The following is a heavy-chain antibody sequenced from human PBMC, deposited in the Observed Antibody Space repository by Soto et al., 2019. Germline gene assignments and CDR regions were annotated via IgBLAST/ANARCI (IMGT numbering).Heavy chain of an antibody. Sequence: QVQLVQSGAEVKKPGASVKVSCKASGYTFTSYGISWVRQAPGQGLEWMGWISAYNGNTNYAQKLQGRVTMTTDTSTSTAYMELRSLRSAGTAVYYCARVEYSYGSESNPYFDYWGQGTLVTVSS. CDR3: ARVEYSYGSESNPYFDY. CDR2: ISAYNGNT. V-gene: IGHV1-18*01. J-gene: IGHJ4*02. CDR1: GYTFTSYG. D-gene: IGHD5-18*01.